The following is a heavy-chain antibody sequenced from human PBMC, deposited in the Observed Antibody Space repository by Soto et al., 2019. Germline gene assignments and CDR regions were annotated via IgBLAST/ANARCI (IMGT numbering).Heavy chain of an antibody. CDR3: ARGKGRGRAFDI. Sequence: PSETLSLTCTVSGGSISSYYWSWIRQPPGKGLEWIGYIYYSGSTNYNPSLKGRVTISVDTSKNQFSLKLSSVTAADTAVYYCARGKGRGRAFDIWGQGTMVTVSS. CDR1: GGSISSYY. J-gene: IGHJ3*02. D-gene: IGHD1-26*01. CDR2: IYYSGST. V-gene: IGHV4-59*01.